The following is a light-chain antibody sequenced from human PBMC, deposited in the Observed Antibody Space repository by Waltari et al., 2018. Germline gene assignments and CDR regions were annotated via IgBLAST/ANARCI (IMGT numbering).Light chain of an antibody. CDR3: SMYMGSGVWV. J-gene: IGLJ3*02. CDR2: KGI. CDR1: SGSVSSPSY. V-gene: IGLV8-61*01. Sequence: QTVVTQEPSLPVSPGGTVTLTCAFSSGSVSSPSYPTWYQQTPGQPPRTLVYKGISRSSGVPDRFSGSILGNTAALTITGAQADDESDYYCSMYMGSGVWVFGGGTKLTVL.